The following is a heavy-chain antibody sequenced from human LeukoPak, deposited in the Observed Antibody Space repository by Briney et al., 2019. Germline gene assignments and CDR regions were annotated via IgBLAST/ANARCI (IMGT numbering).Heavy chain of an antibody. CDR1: GFTFSSYA. CDR3: ANYYDSSGFDY. Sequence: GGSLRLSCAASGFTFSSYAMHWVRQAPGKGLEWVAVISYDGSNKYYADSVKGRFTISRDNSKNTLYLQMNSLRAEDTAVYYCANYYDSSGFDYWGQGTLVTVSS. D-gene: IGHD3-22*01. CDR2: ISYDGSNK. V-gene: IGHV3-30*04. J-gene: IGHJ4*02.